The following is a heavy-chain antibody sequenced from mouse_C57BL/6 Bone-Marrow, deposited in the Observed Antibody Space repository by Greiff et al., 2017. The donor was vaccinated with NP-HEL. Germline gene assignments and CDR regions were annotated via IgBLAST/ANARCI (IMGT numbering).Heavy chain of an antibody. D-gene: IGHD1-1*01. V-gene: IGHV14-3*01. Sequence: EVQLQQSVAELVRPGASVKLSCTASGFNIKNTYMHWVKQRPEQGLEWIGRIDPANGNTKYAPKFPGKATITADTSSNTAYLQISSLTSEDTAIYYCARFTTVVATRLSDFDVWGTGTTVTVSS. J-gene: IGHJ1*03. CDR3: ARFTTVVATRLSDFDV. CDR1: GFNIKNTY. CDR2: IDPANGNT.